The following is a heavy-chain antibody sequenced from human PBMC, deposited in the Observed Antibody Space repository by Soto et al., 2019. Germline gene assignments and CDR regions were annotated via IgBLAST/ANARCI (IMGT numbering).Heavy chain of an antibody. Sequence: SETLSLTCTVSGGSVNRGAHYWSWMRQHPGKGLEWIGYIYYSGSTYYNPSLKSRVTISLDTSKNQFSLKLSSVTAADTAVYYCARAANYYDSSGYYGPPDYWGQGTLVTVSS. CDR2: IYYSGST. CDR3: ARAANYYDSSGYYGPPDY. D-gene: IGHD3-22*01. J-gene: IGHJ4*02. V-gene: IGHV4-31*03. CDR1: GGSVNRGAHY.